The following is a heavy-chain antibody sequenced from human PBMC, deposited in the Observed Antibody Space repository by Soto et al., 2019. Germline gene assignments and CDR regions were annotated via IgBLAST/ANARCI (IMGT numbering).Heavy chain of an antibody. CDR1: GGSFSGYY. D-gene: IGHD1-7*01. CDR2: INHSGST. V-gene: IGHV4-34*01. J-gene: IGHJ4*02. CDR3: AIGSGNWNSWLGFYFDY. Sequence: SETLSLTCAVYGGSFSGYYWSWIRQPPGKGLEWIGEINHSGSTNYNPSLKSRVTISVDTSKNQFSLKLSSVTAADTAVYYCAIGSGNWNSWLGFYFDYWGQGTLVTVSS.